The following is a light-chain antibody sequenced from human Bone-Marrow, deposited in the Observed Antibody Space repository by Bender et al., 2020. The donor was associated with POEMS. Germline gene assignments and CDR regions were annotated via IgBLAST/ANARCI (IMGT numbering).Light chain of an antibody. CDR2: SNN. Sequence: QSVLTQPPSASGTPGQSVTISCSGTTSNFGNNAANWYQHVPGTAPKLLLYSNNQRPSGVPDRFSASTSGTSAFLAISGVHSDDEADYYCSSWDDSRNGWVFGGGTKLPVL. CDR1: TSNFGNNA. V-gene: IGLV1-44*01. CDR3: SSWDDSRNGWV. J-gene: IGLJ3*02.